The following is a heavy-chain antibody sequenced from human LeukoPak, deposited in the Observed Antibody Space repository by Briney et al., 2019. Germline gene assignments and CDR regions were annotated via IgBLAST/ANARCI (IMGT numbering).Heavy chain of an antibody. J-gene: IGHJ4*02. CDR3: AKDIRGSTSWYGLDY. CDR1: GFTSDDYT. CDR2: ISWDGGST. V-gene: IGHV3-43D*03. Sequence: GGSLRLSCAASGFTSDDYTMHWVRQAPGKGLEWVSLISWDGGSTYYADSVKGRFTISRDNSKNSLFLQMNSLRPEDTALYYCAKDIRGSTSWYGLDYWGQGTLVTVSS. D-gene: IGHD2-2*01.